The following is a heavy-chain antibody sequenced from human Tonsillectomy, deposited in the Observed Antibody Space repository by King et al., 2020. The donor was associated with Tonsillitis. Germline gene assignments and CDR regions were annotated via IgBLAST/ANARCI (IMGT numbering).Heavy chain of an antibody. CDR3: AKIPGDLATITH. D-gene: IGHD5-24*01. CDR2: IRHDTSDK. Sequence: HVQLVESGGGVVQPGGSLRLSCAASGFTFSNYGLHWVRQAPGKGLEWVSFIRHDTSDKYYADSVKGRFTISRDNSKNTLYLQMNSLRAEDTAVYYCAKIPGDLATITHWGQGTLVTVSS. V-gene: IGHV3-30*02. J-gene: IGHJ4*02. CDR1: GFTFSNYG.